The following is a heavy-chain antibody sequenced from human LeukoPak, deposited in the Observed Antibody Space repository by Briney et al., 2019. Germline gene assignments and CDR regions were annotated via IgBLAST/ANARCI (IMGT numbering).Heavy chain of an antibody. J-gene: IGHJ6*03. Sequence: SETLSLTCTVSGGSISSSSYYWGWIRQPPGKGLEWIGSIYYSGSTNYNPSLKSRVTISVDTSKNQFSLKLSSVTAADTAVYYCARGFAVRGVMVYYYYMDVWGKGTTVTISS. V-gene: IGHV4-39*07. CDR2: IYYSGST. CDR1: GGSISSSSYY. CDR3: ARGFAVRGVMVYYYYMDV. D-gene: IGHD3-10*01.